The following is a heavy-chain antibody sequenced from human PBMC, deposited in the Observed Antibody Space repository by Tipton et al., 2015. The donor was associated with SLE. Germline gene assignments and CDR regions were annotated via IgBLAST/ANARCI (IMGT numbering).Heavy chain of an antibody. CDR1: GGSISRSSFY. D-gene: IGHD6-19*01. Sequence: TLSLTCTVSGGSISRSSFYWGWIRQPPGKKLEWLGSIHYSGSTYYNPSLKSRVNISVDTSKNQISLKLRSVTAADTAVYYCAGTPWLVRFEYWGQGTLVNVSP. V-gene: IGHV4-39*01. CDR3: AGTPWLVRFEY. J-gene: IGHJ4*02. CDR2: IHYSGST.